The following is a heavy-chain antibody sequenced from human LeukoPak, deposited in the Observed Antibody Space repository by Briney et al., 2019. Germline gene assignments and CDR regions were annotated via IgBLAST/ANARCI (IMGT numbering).Heavy chain of an antibody. V-gene: IGHV3-48*03. CDR1: VFTSSSDE. J-gene: IGHJ4*02. Sequence: GSLRLSCAASVFTSSSDEMNWVRQAPGQGLEWVSYISSSGSTIYYTDSVKGRFTISRDNAKNSLYLQMNSLRAQATTVQYFAREAIYYDSSGYYYDVDYWGQGNRVTVPS. CDR2: ISSSGSTI. D-gene: IGHD3-22*01. CDR3: AREAIYYDSSGYYYDVDY.